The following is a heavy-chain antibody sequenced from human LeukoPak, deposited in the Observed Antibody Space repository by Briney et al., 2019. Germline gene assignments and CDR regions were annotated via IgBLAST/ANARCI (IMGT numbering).Heavy chain of an antibody. CDR2: IKQDGGEK. V-gene: IGHV3-7*01. Sequence: PGRSLRLSCAASGFTFSSYGMHWVRQAPGKGLEWVANIKQDGGEKYYVESVKGRFTISRDNVKNSLYLQMNSLRVEDTAVYYCARARGGYDLDYWGQGTLVTVSS. J-gene: IGHJ4*02. D-gene: IGHD5-12*01. CDR3: ARARGGYDLDY. CDR1: GFTFSSYG.